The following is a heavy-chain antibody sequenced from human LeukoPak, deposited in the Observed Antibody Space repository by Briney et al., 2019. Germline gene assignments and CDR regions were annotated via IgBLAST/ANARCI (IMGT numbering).Heavy chain of an antibody. D-gene: IGHD3-22*01. CDR1: GFSFSSYV. CDR2: ISGNGGST. CDR3: AKPYYYDSTGYEYYYYGMDV. Sequence: PGGSLRLSCVASGFSFSSYVMNWVRQAPGTGLEWVSAISGNGGSTYYADSVKGRFTISRDNSKNTLSLQMNSLRAEDTAVYYCAKPYYYDSTGYEYYYYGMDVWGQGTTVTVTS. V-gene: IGHV3-23*01. J-gene: IGHJ6*02.